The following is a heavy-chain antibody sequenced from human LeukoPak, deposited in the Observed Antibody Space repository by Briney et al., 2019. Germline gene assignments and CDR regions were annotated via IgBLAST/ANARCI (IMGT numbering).Heavy chain of an antibody. Sequence: ASVKVSCKASGYTFTGYYMHWVRQAPGQGLEWMGWINPNSGGTNYAQKFQGRVTMTRDTSISTAYMELSGLRSDDKAVYYCARDAHYYDSSGHFDYWGQGTLVTVSS. V-gene: IGHV1-2*02. CDR1: GYTFTGYY. CDR3: ARDAHYYDSSGHFDY. CDR2: INPNSGGT. J-gene: IGHJ4*02. D-gene: IGHD3-22*01.